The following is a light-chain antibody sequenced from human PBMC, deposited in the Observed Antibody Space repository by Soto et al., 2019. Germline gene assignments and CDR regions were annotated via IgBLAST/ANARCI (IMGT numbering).Light chain of an antibody. J-gene: IGLJ2*01. Sequence: QSVLTQPPSVSGAPGQRVTFSCTGSSSNIGAGYDVHWYQQLPGPAPKLLIYGNSNRPSGVPDRFSGSKSGTSASLAITGLQAEDEADYYCQSYDSSLSVVFGGGTKLTVL. V-gene: IGLV1-40*01. CDR1: SSNIGAGYD. CDR2: GNS. CDR3: QSYDSSLSVV.